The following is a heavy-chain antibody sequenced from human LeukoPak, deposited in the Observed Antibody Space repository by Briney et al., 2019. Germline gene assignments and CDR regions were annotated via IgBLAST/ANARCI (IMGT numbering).Heavy chain of an antibody. CDR2: ISGSGGST. CDR1: GFTFSSYA. D-gene: IGHD3-3*01. CDR3: AKTTYYDFWSGYSLGY. J-gene: IGHJ4*02. Sequence: GGSLRLSCAASGFTFSSYAMSWVRQAPGKGLEWVSAISGSGGSTYYADSVKGRFTISRDNSKNTLYLQMNSLRAEDTAVYYCAKTTYYDFWSGYSLGYWGQGTLVTVSS. V-gene: IGHV3-23*01.